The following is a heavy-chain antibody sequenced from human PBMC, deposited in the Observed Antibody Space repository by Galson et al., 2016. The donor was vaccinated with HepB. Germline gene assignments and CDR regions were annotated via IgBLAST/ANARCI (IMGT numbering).Heavy chain of an antibody. V-gene: IGHV3-74*01. J-gene: IGHJ6*02. CDR3: TRDDSYGLDV. CDR1: GFTFSGRW. Sequence: LRLSCAASGFTFSGRWTHWVRQVPGKGLVGVSYINADGTSTTYADSVKGRFTISRDNAKNTVHLQMNSLRAEDTAIYYCTRDDSYGLDVWGQGTTVTVSS. D-gene: IGHD2-21*02. CDR2: INADGTST.